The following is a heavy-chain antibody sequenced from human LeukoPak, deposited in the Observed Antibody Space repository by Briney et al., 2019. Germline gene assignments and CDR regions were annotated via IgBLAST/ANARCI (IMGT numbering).Heavy chain of an antibody. D-gene: IGHD6-13*01. CDR1: GDSISSYY. CDR3: ARTVGGSIAPAGDY. CDR2: ISHSGSP. V-gene: IGHV4-34*01. Sequence: KPSETLSLTCTVSGDSISSYYWSWIRQSPGKGLEWFGEISHSGSPDYNPSLKSRVTMSVDTSKSQFSLKLSSVTAADTAVYYCARTVGGSIAPAGDYWGQGTLVTVSS. J-gene: IGHJ4*02.